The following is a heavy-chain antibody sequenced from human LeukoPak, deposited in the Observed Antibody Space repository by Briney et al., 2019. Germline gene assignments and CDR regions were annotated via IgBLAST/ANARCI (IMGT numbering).Heavy chain of an antibody. V-gene: IGHV4-4*02. CDR3: ARGFYDSSGYQYYFDY. CDR2: IYHSGST. CDR1: GGSISSSNW. J-gene: IGHJ4*02. Sequence: PSETLSLTCAVSGGSISSSNWWSWVRQPPGKGLEWIGVIYHSGSTNYNPSLKSRVTISVDKSKNQFSLKLSSVTAADTAVYYCARGFYDSSGYQYYFDYWGQGTLVTVSS. D-gene: IGHD3-22*01.